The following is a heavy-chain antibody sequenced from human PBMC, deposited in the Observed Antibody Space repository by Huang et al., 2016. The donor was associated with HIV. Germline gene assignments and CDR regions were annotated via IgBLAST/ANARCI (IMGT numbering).Heavy chain of an antibody. Sequence: QVQLVASGGGVVQPGGSLRLSCTASGFPFGSFGMHWVRQAPGKGLEWVAFVRDDGNNYYYADSVRGRFTISRDNSKDTLYLQMNRLRPDDSAVYYCAKDLTYTFGRHFDYWGRGTLVTVSS. V-gene: IGHV3-30*02. J-gene: IGHJ4*02. D-gene: IGHD3-3*01. CDR1: GFPFGSFG. CDR3: AKDLTYTFGRHFDY. CDR2: VRDDGNNY.